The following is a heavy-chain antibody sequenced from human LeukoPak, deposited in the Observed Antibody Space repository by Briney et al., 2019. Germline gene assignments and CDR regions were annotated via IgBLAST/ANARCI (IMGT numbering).Heavy chain of an antibody. Sequence: GGSLRLSCAASGFTFSSYGMHWVRQAPGKGLEWVAVISYDGSNKYYADSVKGRFTISRDNSKNTLYLQMNSLRAEDTAVYYCASCGGDCYDYYYYMDVWGKGTTVTISS. D-gene: IGHD2-21*02. V-gene: IGHV3-30*19. CDR2: ISYDGSNK. J-gene: IGHJ6*03. CDR3: ASCGGDCYDYYYYMDV. CDR1: GFTFSSYG.